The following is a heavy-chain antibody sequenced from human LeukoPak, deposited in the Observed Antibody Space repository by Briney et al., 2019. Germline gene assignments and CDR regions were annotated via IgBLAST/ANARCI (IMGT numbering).Heavy chain of an antibody. J-gene: IGHJ3*02. CDR3: ASLKNYYDSSGYLVTDAFDI. D-gene: IGHD3-22*01. Sequence: ASVKVSCKASGYTLTTYNINWVRQAPGQGLEWMGWISGYNGNTNYAQKLQGRVTMTTDTSTSTASMELRSLKSDDTAVYYCASLKNYYDSSGYLVTDAFDIWGQGTMVTVSS. CDR2: ISGYNGNT. V-gene: IGHV1-18*01. CDR1: GYTLTTYN.